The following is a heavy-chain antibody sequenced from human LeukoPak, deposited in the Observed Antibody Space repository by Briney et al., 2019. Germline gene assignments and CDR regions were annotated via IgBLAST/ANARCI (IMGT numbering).Heavy chain of an antibody. D-gene: IGHD4-17*01. J-gene: IGHJ4*02. CDR2: IYSGGST. CDR3: ARDHFYGDCVYDY. V-gene: IGHV3-53*01. Sequence: GGSLRLSCAASGFTVSSNYMSWVRQAPGKGLEWVSVIYSGGSTYYADSVKGRFTISRDNSKNTLYLQMNSLRAEDTAVYYCARDHFYGDCVYDYWGQGTLVTVSS. CDR1: GFTVSSNY.